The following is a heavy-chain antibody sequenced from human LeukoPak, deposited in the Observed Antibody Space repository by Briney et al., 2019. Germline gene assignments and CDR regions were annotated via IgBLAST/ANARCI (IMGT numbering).Heavy chain of an antibody. CDR3: ARVMGNYASDY. V-gene: IGHV3-11*04. Sequence: KPGGSLRLSCAASGFSFSDYYMSWIRQAPGKGLEWVSYISSSGDTMSYADSVKGRFTISRDNAKNSLYLQMSSLRAGDAAIYYCARVMGNYASDYWGQGALVTVSS. D-gene: IGHD1-7*01. CDR2: ISSSGDTM. J-gene: IGHJ4*02. CDR1: GFSFSDYY.